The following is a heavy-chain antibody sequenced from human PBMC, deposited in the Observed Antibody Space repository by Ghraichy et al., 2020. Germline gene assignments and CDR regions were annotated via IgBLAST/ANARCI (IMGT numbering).Heavy chain of an antibody. CDR1: GFTFTTYW. V-gene: IGHV3-7*01. CDR2: IKQDGSEK. J-gene: IGHJ4*02. CDR3: ARGHWTFDY. Sequence: GVLRLSCAASGFTFTTYWMTWVRQAPGKGLEWVANIKQDGSEKYYVDSVKGRFTISRDNAKNSLYLQMNSLRAEDTAVYYCARGHWTFDYWGQGTLVTVSS. D-gene: IGHD1-1*01.